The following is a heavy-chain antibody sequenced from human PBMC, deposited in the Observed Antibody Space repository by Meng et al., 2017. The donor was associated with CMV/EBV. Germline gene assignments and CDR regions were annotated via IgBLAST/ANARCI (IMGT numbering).Heavy chain of an antibody. D-gene: IGHD2-2*01. Sequence: QVQLQESGPGLVKPSPTLSPTCTVSGGPISSGDYYWSWIRQPPGKGLEWIGYIYYSGSTYYNPSLKSRVTISVDTSKNQFSLKLSSVTAADTAVYYCARVGRTSCYDYWGQGTLVTVSS. CDR2: IYYSGST. CDR1: GGPISSGDYY. CDR3: ARVGRTSCYDY. V-gene: IGHV4-30-4*08. J-gene: IGHJ4*02.